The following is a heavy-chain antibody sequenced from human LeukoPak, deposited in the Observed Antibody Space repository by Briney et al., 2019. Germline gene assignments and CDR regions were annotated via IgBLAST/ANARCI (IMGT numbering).Heavy chain of an antibody. D-gene: IGHD3-10*01. CDR1: GFTFSDYY. V-gene: IGHV3-11*01. CDR3: ARVRWGDFDS. CDR2: ISSRGSTI. J-gene: IGHJ4*02. Sequence: PGGSLRLSCAASGFTFSDYYMSWIRQAPGKGLEWVSYISSRGSTINYADSVKGRFTISRDNAKNSQYLQMNSLRVEDTAVYYCARVRWGDFDSWGQGTLVTVSS.